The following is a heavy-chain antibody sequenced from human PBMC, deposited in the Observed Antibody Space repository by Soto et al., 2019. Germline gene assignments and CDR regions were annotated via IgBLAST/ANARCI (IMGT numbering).Heavy chain of an antibody. CDR3: ARGTLPAATTNNWFDP. D-gene: IGHD2-2*01. Sequence: QVQLVQSGAEVKKPGASVKVSCKASGYTFTSYAMHWVRQAPGQRLEWMGWINAGNGNTKYSQKFQGRVTITRDTSASTAYMELSSLRSEDTAVYYCARGTLPAATTNNWFDPWGQGTLVTVSS. CDR1: GYTFTSYA. V-gene: IGHV1-3*01. CDR2: INAGNGNT. J-gene: IGHJ5*02.